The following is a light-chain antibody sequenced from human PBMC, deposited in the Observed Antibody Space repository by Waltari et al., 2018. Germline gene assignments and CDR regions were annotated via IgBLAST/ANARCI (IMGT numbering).Light chain of an antibody. Sequence: IVLTQPPATLFLSPGEATTPSCRARQCVSSNLAWYQQKPGQAPRLLIYDTSNRATGIPDRFSGSGSGTDFSLTISTLEPEDFAVYYCQHRSNWRPTFGQGTKVEI. CDR3: QHRSNWRPT. CDR1: QCVSSN. V-gene: IGKV3-11*01. J-gene: IGKJ1*01. CDR2: DTS.